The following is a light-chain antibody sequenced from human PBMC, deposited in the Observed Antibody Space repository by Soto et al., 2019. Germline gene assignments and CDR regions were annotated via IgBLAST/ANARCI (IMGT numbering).Light chain of an antibody. CDR3: LLYFGGARV. Sequence: QAVVTQEPSLTVSPGGTVTLTCASSTGAVTSGYYPNWFQQKPGQAPRALIYSTNTKHSWTPARFSGSLLGGKAALTLSGVQPEDEAEYYCLLYFGGARVFGGGTKLTVL. J-gene: IGLJ2*01. CDR1: TGAVTSGYY. CDR2: STN. V-gene: IGLV7-43*01.